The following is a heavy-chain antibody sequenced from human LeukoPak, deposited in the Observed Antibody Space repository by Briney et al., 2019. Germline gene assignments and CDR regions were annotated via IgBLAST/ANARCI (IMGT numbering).Heavy chain of an antibody. CDR3: AKRSTQYSGSYFDAFDA. V-gene: IGHV3-33*06. CDR1: GFIFSTYG. J-gene: IGHJ3*01. Sequence: GGSLGLSCAASGFIFSTYGMHWVRQAPGKGLEWVAVIWCDGSDKDYADSVKGRFTISRDNSKNTVFLQINSLKAEDTAVYYCAKRSTQYSGSYFDAFDAWGQGTMVIVSS. CDR2: IWCDGSDK. D-gene: IGHD1-26*01.